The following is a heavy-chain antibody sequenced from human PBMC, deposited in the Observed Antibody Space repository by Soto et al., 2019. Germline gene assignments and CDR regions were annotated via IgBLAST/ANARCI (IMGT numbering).Heavy chain of an antibody. D-gene: IGHD3-22*01. CDR1: GGSFSGYY. CDR3: ARALKYYYDSSGYYYVGRFDD. J-gene: IGHJ4*02. Sequence: SETLSLTCAVYGGSFSGYYWSWIRQPPGKGLEWIGEINHSGSTNYNPSLKSRVTISVDTSKNQFSLKLSSVTAADTAVYYCARALKYYYDSSGYYYVGRFDDWGQGTLVTVSS. V-gene: IGHV4-34*01. CDR2: INHSGST.